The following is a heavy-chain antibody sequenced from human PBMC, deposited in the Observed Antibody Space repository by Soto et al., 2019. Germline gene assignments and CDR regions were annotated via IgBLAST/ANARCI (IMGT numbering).Heavy chain of an antibody. J-gene: IGHJ6*02. CDR1: GFTFGDYA. CDR3: TRDESNGYYYYGMDV. V-gene: IGHV3-49*03. CDR2: IRSKAYGGTT. D-gene: IGHD2-8*01. Sequence: PGGSLRLSCTASGFTFGDYAMSWFRQAPGKGLEWVGFIRSKAYGGTTEYAASVKGRFTISRDDSKSIAYLQMNSLKTEDTAVYYCTRDESNGYYYYGMDVWGQVTTVTVSS.